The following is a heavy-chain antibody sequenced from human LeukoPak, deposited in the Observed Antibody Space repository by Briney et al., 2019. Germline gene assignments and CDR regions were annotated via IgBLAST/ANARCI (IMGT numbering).Heavy chain of an antibody. Sequence: SETLSLTCTVSGGSVRSGSYYWRWIRQPPGKGLEWIGYMYYSGSTNYNPSLKSRVTISVDTSKNQFSLKLSSVTAADTAVYYCARAFDSSGYYGPNAFDIWGQGTMVTVSS. D-gene: IGHD3-22*01. CDR1: GGSVRSGSYY. CDR2: MYYSGST. CDR3: ARAFDSSGYYGPNAFDI. V-gene: IGHV4-61*01. J-gene: IGHJ3*02.